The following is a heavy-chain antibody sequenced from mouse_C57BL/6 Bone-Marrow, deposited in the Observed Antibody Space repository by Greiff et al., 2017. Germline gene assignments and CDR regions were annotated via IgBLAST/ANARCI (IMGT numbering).Heavy chain of an antibody. CDR1: GYTFTSYW. Sequence: QVQLKQPGAELVRPGTSVKLSCKASGYTFTSYWMHWVKQRPGQGLEWIGVIDPSDSYTNYNQKFKGKATLTVDTSSSTAYMQLSSLTSEDSAVYYCALPSTTVVDWYFDVWGTGTTVTVSS. CDR2: IDPSDSYT. CDR3: ALPSTTVVDWYFDV. V-gene: IGHV1-59*01. D-gene: IGHD1-1*01. J-gene: IGHJ1*03.